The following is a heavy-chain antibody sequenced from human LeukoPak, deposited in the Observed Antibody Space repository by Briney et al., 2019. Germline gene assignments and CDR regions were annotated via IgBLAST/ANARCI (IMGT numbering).Heavy chain of an antibody. J-gene: IGHJ4*02. CDR1: GGSFSGSY. CDR3: ARGLEANELTS. Sequence: PSETLSLTCAVSGGSFSGSYWSWIRQPPGEGLAWIGEINHSGSTNCNPSLKSRVTMSVDTSRNQFSLKLSSVTAADTAVYYCARGLEANELTSWGQGTLVTVSS. CDR2: INHSGST. V-gene: IGHV4-34*01. D-gene: IGHD1-1*01.